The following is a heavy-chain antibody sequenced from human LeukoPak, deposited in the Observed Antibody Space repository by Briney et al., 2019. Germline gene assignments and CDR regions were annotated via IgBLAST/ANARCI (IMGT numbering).Heavy chain of an antibody. V-gene: IGHV3-7*01. D-gene: IGHD3-10*01. CDR3: LAGGGY. J-gene: IGHJ4*02. CDR2: IKPDGSET. CDR1: GFTFNDHY. Sequence: GGSLRLSCTASGFTFNDHYMAWVRQSPGKGLEWVANIKPDGSETYYVDSVKGRFTVTRDNAQSSLHLQMDSLRGEDTAVYYCLAGGGYWGQGTLVTVSS.